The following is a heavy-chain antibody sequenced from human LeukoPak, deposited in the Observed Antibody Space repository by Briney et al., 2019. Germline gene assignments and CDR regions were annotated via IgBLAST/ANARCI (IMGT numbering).Heavy chain of an antibody. CDR2: ISENAERR. CDR3: AREENTLLLSLDY. V-gene: IGHV3-23*01. CDR1: GFSIGVNG. J-gene: IGHJ4*02. D-gene: IGHD2/OR15-2a*01. Sequence: LPGGSLRLSCAVSGFSIGVNGVTWVRQTPEKGLEWVSAISENAERRHYSNSVRGRFVISRDMSKNSVFLQMASLTAEDTAIYYCAREENTLLLSLDYWGLGTLVTVSS.